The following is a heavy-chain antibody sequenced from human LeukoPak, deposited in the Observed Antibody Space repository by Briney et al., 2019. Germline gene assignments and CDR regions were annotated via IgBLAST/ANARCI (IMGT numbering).Heavy chain of an antibody. D-gene: IGHD3-22*01. J-gene: IGHJ6*03. CDR2: MSSSGIS. Sequence: TSETLSLTCTVSNGSISSDTYFWSWIRQPAGKGLEWIGRMSSSGISTYSPSLKSRVTISIDTSRNQFSMKLSSVTAADTAVYYCARGMIGKQTYYYYYYMDVWGKGTTVTISS. CDR3: ARGMIGKQTYYYYYYMDV. V-gene: IGHV4-61*02. CDR1: NGSISSDTYF.